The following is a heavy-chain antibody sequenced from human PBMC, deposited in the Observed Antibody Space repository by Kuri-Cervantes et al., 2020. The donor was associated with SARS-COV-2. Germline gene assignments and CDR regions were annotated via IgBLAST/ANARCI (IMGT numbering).Heavy chain of an antibody. CDR2: INPDGSYT. Sequence: GESLKISCAASGFTFSGHWIHWVRQAPGKGLVWVSRINPDGSYTNNADSVKGRFTLSRDNSKNTLYLQMNSLRAEDTAVYYCAKLEVVVITGLHFDYWGQGTLVTVSS. V-gene: IGHV3-74*01. CDR3: AKLEVVVITGLHFDY. D-gene: IGHD3-22*01. J-gene: IGHJ4*02. CDR1: GFTFSGHW.